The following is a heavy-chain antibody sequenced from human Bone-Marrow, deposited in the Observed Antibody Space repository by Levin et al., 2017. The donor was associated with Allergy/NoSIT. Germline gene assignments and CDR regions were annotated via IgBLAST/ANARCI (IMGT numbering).Heavy chain of an antibody. CDR1: GFRFNNYG. D-gene: IGHD6-13*01. CDR3: ARAPSAAGTAQFDF. Sequence: GESLKISCVASGFRFNNYGLHWVRQAPGKGLEWVAVIWHDGTTKYSVDSVEDRFTISRDNSKNTLYLQMNSLRVDDSAVYYCARAPSAAGTAQFDFWGQGTLVTVSS. V-gene: IGHV3-33*01. CDR2: IWHDGTTK. J-gene: IGHJ4*02.